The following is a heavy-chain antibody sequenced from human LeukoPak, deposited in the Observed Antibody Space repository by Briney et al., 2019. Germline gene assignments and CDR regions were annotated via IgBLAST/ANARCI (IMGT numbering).Heavy chain of an antibody. Sequence: SVKVSCKASRGTFTSYTISWVRQAPGQGLEWMGRIIPILGIANYAQKFQGRVTITADKSTSTAYMELSSLRSEDTAVYYCARDSKYYDFWSGYSYNWFDPWGQGTLVTVSS. V-gene: IGHV1-69*04. CDR3: ARDSKYYDFWSGYSYNWFDP. CDR2: IIPILGIA. D-gene: IGHD3-3*01. J-gene: IGHJ5*02. CDR1: RGTFTSYT.